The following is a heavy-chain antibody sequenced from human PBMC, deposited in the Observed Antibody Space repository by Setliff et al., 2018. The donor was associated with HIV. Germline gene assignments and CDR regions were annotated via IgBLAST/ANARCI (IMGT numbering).Heavy chain of an antibody. Sequence: NLRETLSLTCTVYGGSFSNYYTNWIRQPPGKGLEWIGELSPSGTTRPNPSLQSRVIISLDTSKNQFSLKLTSVTAADTAMYYCAAFLVSPVTTQDYWGQGTPVTVSS. CDR3: AAFLVSPVTTQDY. V-gene: IGHV4-34*01. CDR2: LSPSGTT. J-gene: IGHJ4*02. D-gene: IGHD4-17*01. CDR1: GGSFSNYY.